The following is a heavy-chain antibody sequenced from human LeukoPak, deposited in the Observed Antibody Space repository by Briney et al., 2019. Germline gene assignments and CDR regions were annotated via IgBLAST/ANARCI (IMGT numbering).Heavy chain of an antibody. Sequence: GGSLRLSCTASGFTFDDYAMHWVRQAPGKGLEWVSLIGGYGGTYYADSVRGRFTISRDNSKSSLYLQMNSLRAEDTAVYYCAKDRGVIFDSYFDYWGQGTLVTVSS. V-gene: IGHV3-43*02. CDR2: IGGYGGT. CDR3: AKDRGVIFDSYFDY. CDR1: GFTFDDYA. D-gene: IGHD3/OR15-3a*01. J-gene: IGHJ4*02.